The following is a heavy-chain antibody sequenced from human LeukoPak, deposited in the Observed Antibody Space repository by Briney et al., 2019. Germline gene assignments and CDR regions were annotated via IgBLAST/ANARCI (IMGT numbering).Heavy chain of an antibody. Sequence: SETLSLTCAVYGGSFSGYYWSWIRQPPGKGLEWIGEINHSGSTNYNPSLKSRVTISVDTSKNQFSLKLSSVTAADTAVYYCARALRPLYDFWSGPTFDYWGQGTLVTVSS. CDR1: GGSFSGYY. D-gene: IGHD3-3*01. J-gene: IGHJ4*02. CDR2: INHSGST. V-gene: IGHV4-34*01. CDR3: ARALRPLYDFWSGPTFDY.